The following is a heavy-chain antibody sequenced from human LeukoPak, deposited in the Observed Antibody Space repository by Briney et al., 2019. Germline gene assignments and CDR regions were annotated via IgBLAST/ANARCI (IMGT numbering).Heavy chain of an antibody. Sequence: GGSLRLSCAASGFTFSSYWMSWVRQAPGKGLEWVANIKQDGSEKYYVDSVKGRFTISRDNAKNSLYLQMNSLRAEDTAVYYCARDAGYNWNDGDYWGQGTLVTVSS. CDR2: IKQDGSEK. D-gene: IGHD1-1*01. V-gene: IGHV3-7*01. CDR3: ARDAGYNWNDGDY. CDR1: GFTFSSYW. J-gene: IGHJ4*02.